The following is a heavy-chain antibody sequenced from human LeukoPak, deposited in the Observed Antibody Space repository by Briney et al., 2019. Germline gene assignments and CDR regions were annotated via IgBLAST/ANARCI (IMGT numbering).Heavy chain of an antibody. Sequence: PGGSLRLSCAASGFSFSNYGMNWVRQAPGKGLEWVSGISASAGSTYYADSVKGRFTISRDNSRNTLYLEMRSLRADDTAIYYCAKDLVIQIWPVFDSWGQGTRVTVSS. D-gene: IGHD5-18*01. CDR2: ISASAGST. V-gene: IGHV3-23*01. J-gene: IGHJ4*02. CDR1: GFSFSNYG. CDR3: AKDLVIQIWPVFDS.